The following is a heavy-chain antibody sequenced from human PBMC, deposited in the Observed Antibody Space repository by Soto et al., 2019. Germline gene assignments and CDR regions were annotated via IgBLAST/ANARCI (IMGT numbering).Heavy chain of an antibody. CDR1: GGSISSYY. CDR2: IYYSGST. V-gene: IGHV4-59*01. D-gene: IGHD4-17*01. J-gene: IGHJ6*02. Sequence: SETLSLTCTVSGGSISSYYWSWIRQPPGKGLEWIGYIYYSGSTNYNPSLKSRVAISVDTSKNQFSLKLSSVTAADTAVYYCARDYGDYGYYYGMDVWGQGTTVTVSS. CDR3: ARDYGDYGYYYGMDV.